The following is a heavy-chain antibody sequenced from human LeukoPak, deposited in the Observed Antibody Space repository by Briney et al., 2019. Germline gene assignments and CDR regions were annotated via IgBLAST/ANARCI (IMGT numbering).Heavy chain of an antibody. J-gene: IGHJ4*02. D-gene: IGHD5-12*01. CDR2: IYYSGST. V-gene: IGHV4-59*01. CDR1: GGSISSYY. Sequence: SETLSLTCTVSGGSISSYYWSWIRQPPGKGLEWIGYIYYSGSTNYNPSLKSRVTISVDTSKNQFSLKLSSVTAADTAVYYCARSPPPPTEWLRQYYFDYWGQGTLVTVSS. CDR3: ARSPPPPTEWLRQYYFDY.